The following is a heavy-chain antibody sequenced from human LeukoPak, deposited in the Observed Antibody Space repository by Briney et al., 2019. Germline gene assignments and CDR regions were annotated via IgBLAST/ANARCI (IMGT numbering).Heavy chain of an antibody. D-gene: IGHD6-19*01. CDR1: GGSISSYY. J-gene: IGHJ4*02. Sequence: SETLSLTCTVSGGSISSYYWSWIRQPPGKGLVWIGYIYYSGSTNYNPSLKSRVTISVDTSKNQFSLKLSSVTAADTAVYYCARLPPSSGYFDYWGQGTLVTVSS. CDR2: IYYSGST. CDR3: ARLPPSSGYFDY. V-gene: IGHV4-59*01.